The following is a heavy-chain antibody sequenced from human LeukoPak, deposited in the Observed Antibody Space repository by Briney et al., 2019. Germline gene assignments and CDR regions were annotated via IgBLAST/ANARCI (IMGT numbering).Heavy chain of an antibody. D-gene: IGHD4-17*01. CDR3: ARGATVTTMEEKRYYFDY. CDR2: IYHSGST. J-gene: IGHJ4*02. Sequence: SGTLSLTCAVSGGSISSSNWWSWVRQPPGKGLEWIGEIYHSGSTNYNPSLKSRVTIPVDKSKNQFSLRLSSVTAADTAVYYCARGATVTTMEEKRYYFDYWGQGTLVTVSS. V-gene: IGHV4-4*02. CDR1: GGSISSSNW.